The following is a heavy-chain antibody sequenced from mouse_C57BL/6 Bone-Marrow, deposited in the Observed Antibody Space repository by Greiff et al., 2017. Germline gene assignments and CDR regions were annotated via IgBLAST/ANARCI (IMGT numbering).Heavy chain of an antibody. Sequence: VHLQQPGAELVRPGSSVKLSCKASGYTFTSYWMPWVKQRPIQGLEWIGNIDPSDSDTHYNQKFKDKATLTVDKSSSTAYMQLSSLTSEDTAVYYCARTRRAMDYWGQGTSVTVSS. CDR2: IDPSDSDT. J-gene: IGHJ4*01. CDR3: ARTRRAMDY. CDR1: GYTFTSYW. V-gene: IGHV1-52*01.